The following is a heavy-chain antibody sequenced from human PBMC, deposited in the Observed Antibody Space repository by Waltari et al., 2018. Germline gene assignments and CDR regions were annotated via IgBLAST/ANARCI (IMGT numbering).Heavy chain of an antibody. CDR1: GDSMSSTDW. V-gene: IGHV4-4*02. J-gene: IGHJ4*02. D-gene: IGHD2-15*01. Sequence: QLKLQESGPGLVKPSGTLSLTCAVSGDSMSSTDWWSWVRQSPGKGLEWIGQVQRSGRTNSNPSFAGRVIVSIDTSTNQFSLKVNYATAADTAVYFCARDRGRGIYLDSWGQGTLVTVSP. CDR2: VQRSGRT. CDR3: ARDRGRGIYLDS.